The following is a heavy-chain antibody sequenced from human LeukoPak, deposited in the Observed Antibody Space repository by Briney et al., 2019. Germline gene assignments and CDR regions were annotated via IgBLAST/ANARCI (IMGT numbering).Heavy chain of an antibody. CDR3: SAGPSGWTEFFQH. CDR1: GFTLSDYT. D-gene: IGHD6-19*01. CDR2: IRSKANNYAT. Sequence: GGSLRLSCAAPGFTLSDYTMHWVRQASGKGQEWVARIRSKANNYATEYGPSVKGRFTISRDDAKNTAYLQMNSLKTEDTAIYYCSAGPSGWTEFFQHWGQGTLVTVSS. V-gene: IGHV3-73*01. J-gene: IGHJ1*01.